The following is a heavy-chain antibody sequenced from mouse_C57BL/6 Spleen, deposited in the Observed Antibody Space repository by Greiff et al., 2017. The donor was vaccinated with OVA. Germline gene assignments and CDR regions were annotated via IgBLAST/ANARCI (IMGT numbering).Heavy chain of an antibody. Sequence: EVKVVESGGGLVKPGGSLKLSCAASGFTFSDYGMHWVRQAPEKGLEWVAYISSGSSTIYYADTVKGRFTISRDNTKNTLFLQMTSLRSEDTAMYYCASQGLYDYGWFAYWGQGTLVTVSA. D-gene: IGHD2-4*01. CDR1: GFTFSDYG. J-gene: IGHJ3*01. CDR3: ASQGLYDYGWFAY. V-gene: IGHV5-17*01. CDR2: ISSGSSTI.